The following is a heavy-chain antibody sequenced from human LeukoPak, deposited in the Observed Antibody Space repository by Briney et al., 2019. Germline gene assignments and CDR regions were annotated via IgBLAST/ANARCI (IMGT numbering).Heavy chain of an antibody. Sequence: GGSLRLSCAASGFTFSSYGMHWVRQAPGKGLEWVAVIWYDGSNKYYADSVKGRFTISRDNSKSTLYLQMNSLRAEDTAVYYCASYCSSTSCYDYWGQGTLVTVSS. J-gene: IGHJ4*02. D-gene: IGHD2-2*01. V-gene: IGHV3-33*01. CDR3: ASYCSSTSCYDY. CDR2: IWYDGSNK. CDR1: GFTFSSYG.